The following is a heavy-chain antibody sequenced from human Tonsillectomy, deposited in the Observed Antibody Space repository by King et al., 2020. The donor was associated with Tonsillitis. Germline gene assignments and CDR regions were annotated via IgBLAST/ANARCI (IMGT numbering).Heavy chain of an antibody. CDR2: ISPNSGAT. Sequence: QLVQSGAEVKKPGASVKVSCKPSGYTFIGYYIHWVRQAPGQGLEWMGWISPNSGATSYAQKFQDWVTMTRDTSISTVYMELTSLRSDDTTIYYCARDGSATFHDALDIWGQGTMVTVS. CDR3: ARDGSATFHDALDI. V-gene: IGHV1-2*04. D-gene: IGHD3-10*01. J-gene: IGHJ3*02. CDR1: GYTFIGYY.